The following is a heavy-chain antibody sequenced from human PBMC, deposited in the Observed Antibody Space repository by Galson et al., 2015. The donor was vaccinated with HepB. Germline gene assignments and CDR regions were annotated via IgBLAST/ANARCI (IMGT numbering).Heavy chain of an antibody. V-gene: IGHV5-51*01. CDR1: GYNFPNYW. Sequence: QSGAEVKKPGESLKISCKGSGYNFPNYWIGWVRQMPGKGLEWMGIIYPGDSDTRYSPSFQGQVTFSADKSISTAYLQWSNLKASDTAIYYCARATYSSGPVDYWGQGTLVTVSS. J-gene: IGHJ4*02. CDR2: IYPGDSDT. CDR3: ARATYSSGPVDY. D-gene: IGHD6-19*01.